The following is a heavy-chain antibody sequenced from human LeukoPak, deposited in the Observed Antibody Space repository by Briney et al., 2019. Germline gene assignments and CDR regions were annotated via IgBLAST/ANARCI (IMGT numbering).Heavy chain of an antibody. Sequence: RLGGSLRLSCAASGFSFVDYGMNWVRQAPGKGLEWVSGINWSGGTTNYADSVKGRFTISRDNAKNSLYLQMNSLRAEDTALYYCASVIVVVPTADRFDAFDIWGQGTMVTVSS. D-gene: IGHD2-2*01. CDR1: GFSFVDYG. CDR3: ASVIVVVPTADRFDAFDI. V-gene: IGHV3-20*04. J-gene: IGHJ3*02. CDR2: INWSGGTT.